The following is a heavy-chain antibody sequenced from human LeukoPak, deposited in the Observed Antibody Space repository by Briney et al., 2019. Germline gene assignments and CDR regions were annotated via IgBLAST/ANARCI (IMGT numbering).Heavy chain of an antibody. V-gene: IGHV3-53*01. CDR2: IHSGGIT. D-gene: IGHD6-13*01. J-gene: IGHJ6*02. CDR1: GFTVSNIY. CDR3: VRDRGIASTGGYGMDV. Sequence: GGSLRLSCAASGFTVSNIYMSWVRQAPGTGLEWVSIIHSGGITHYADSVKGRFTISRDNSKNTLYLQMNSLRAEDTAVYYCVRDRGIASTGGYGMDVWGQGATVTVSS.